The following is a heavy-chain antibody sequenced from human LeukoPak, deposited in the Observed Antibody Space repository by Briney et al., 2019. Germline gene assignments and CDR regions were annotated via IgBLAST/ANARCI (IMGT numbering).Heavy chain of an antibody. V-gene: IGHV3-7*05. CDR3: AKDKAVVAPYYFDY. CDR2: IKQDGSEK. J-gene: IGHJ4*02. D-gene: IGHD2-15*01. CDR1: GFXFSSYW. Sequence: PGGSLRLSCAASGFXFSSYWISWVRQAPGKGLEWVANIKQDGSEKYYVDSVKGRFTISRDNAKNSLYLQMNSLRGEDTALYYCAKDKAVVAPYYFDYWGQGTLVTVSS.